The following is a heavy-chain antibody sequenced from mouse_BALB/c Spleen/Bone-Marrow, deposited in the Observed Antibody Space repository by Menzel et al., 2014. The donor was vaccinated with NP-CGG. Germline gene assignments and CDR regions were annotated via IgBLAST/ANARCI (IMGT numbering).Heavy chain of an antibody. CDR2: IHYSGYT. D-gene: IGHD1-1*01. CDR3: ARDPIYYYGSIFDY. J-gene: IGHJ2*01. V-gene: IGHV3-1*02. Sequence: QLVESGPDLVKPSQSLSLTSGYSWHWIRQFPGNKLEWMVYIHYSGYTNYNPSLKSRISITRDTSKNQFFLQLNSVTTEDTATYYCARDPIYYYGSIFDYWGQGTTLTVSS. CDR1: SGYS.